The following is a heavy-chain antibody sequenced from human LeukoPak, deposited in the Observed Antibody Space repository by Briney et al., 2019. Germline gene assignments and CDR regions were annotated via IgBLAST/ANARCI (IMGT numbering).Heavy chain of an antibody. CDR1: GYTFTGYY. Sequence: GASVKVSCKASGYTFTGYYMHWVRQAPGQGLEWMGWINPNSGGTNYAQKFQGWVTMTTDTSTSTAYMELRSLRSDDTAVYYCARDSHLEWLFKSYYYYGMDVWGQGTTVTVSS. V-gene: IGHV1-2*04. J-gene: IGHJ6*02. D-gene: IGHD3-3*01. CDR3: ARDSHLEWLFKSYYYYGMDV. CDR2: INPNSGGT.